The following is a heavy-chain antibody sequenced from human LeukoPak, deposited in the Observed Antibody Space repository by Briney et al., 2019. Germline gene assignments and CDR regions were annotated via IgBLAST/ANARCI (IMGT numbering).Heavy chain of an antibody. D-gene: IGHD3-10*01. V-gene: IGHV3-74*01. J-gene: IGHJ4*02. CDR3: ARDLRNYLDY. CDR2: INGDGSWT. Sequence: GGSLRLSCVASGFTFSGYWMFWVRQVPGKGLMWVADINGDGSWTRYADTVKGRFTISRDNAKRMLYLQMNSLRAEDTAVYYCARDLRNYLDYWGQGTLVTVSS. CDR1: GFTFSGYW.